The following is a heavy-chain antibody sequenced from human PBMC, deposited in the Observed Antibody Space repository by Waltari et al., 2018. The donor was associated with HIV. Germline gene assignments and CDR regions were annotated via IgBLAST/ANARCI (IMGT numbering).Heavy chain of an antibody. V-gene: IGHV3-7*01. CDR2: IKEDGRER. D-gene: IGHD1-1*01. Sequence: QLVESGGGLVQTGGSLRLSCTASGFSFSRHWMSWVRQAPGKGLEWVGNIKEDGRERNYVDSVMGRFTIARDNAKNSVYLQMKSLRVEDTAVYFCARENDFGTIFLNYYYGMDVWGRGTSVTVSS. J-gene: IGHJ6*02. CDR1: GFSFSRHW. CDR3: ARENDFGTIFLNYYYGMDV.